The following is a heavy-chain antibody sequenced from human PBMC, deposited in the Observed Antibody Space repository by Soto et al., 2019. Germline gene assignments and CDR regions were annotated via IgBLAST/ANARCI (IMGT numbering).Heavy chain of an antibody. Sequence: PSETLSLTCTVSGGSINSYYWSWIRQPPGKGLEWIGYIYYSGSTNYNPSLKSRVTISVDTSKNQFSLKLSSVTAADTAVYYCARSDGRYWGQGTLVTVSS. V-gene: IGHV4-59*01. J-gene: IGHJ4*02. CDR3: ARSDGRY. CDR2: IYYSGST. CDR1: GGSINSYY.